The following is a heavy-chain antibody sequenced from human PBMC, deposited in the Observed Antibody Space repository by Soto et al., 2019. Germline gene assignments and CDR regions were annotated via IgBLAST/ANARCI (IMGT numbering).Heavy chain of an antibody. CDR2: VSFRGST. Sequence: SETLSLTCTVSGDSIGSYYRNWIRQSPGKELEWIGYVSFRGSTSYNPSLKSRVTISVDTSKNQFSLKLSSVTAADTAVYYCARSREMYYYDSSGYYAHWGQGTLVT. V-gene: IGHV4-59*01. J-gene: IGHJ4*02. CDR3: ARSREMYYYDSSGYYAH. CDR1: GDSIGSYY. D-gene: IGHD3-22*01.